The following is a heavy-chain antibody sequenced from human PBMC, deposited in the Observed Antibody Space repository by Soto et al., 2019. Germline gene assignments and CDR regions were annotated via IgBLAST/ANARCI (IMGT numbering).Heavy chain of an antibody. Sequence: SETLSLTCTVSGGSINSYYWTWVRQSPGKGLEWIGFICYSGSTNHNPSLKSRATVSEVTSKNQFSLNLKSVTAADTAVYYCARAEHRYWRQRTLVTVSA. CDR1: GGSINSYY. V-gene: IGHV4-59*08. CDR3: ARAEHRY. J-gene: IGHJ4*02. CDR2: ICYSGST.